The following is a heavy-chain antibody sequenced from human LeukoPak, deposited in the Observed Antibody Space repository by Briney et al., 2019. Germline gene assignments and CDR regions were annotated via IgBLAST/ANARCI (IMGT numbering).Heavy chain of an antibody. Sequence: GGYLRLSCAASGFTFSDYYMSWIRQAPGKGLEWVSYISSSGSAIYYADSVKGRFTISRDNAKNSLYLQVNSLRAEDTAVYYCARERNSYFDYWGQGTLVTVSS. CDR2: ISSSGSAI. CDR3: ARERNSYFDY. V-gene: IGHV3-11*01. CDR1: GFTFSDYY. D-gene: IGHD1-14*01. J-gene: IGHJ4*02.